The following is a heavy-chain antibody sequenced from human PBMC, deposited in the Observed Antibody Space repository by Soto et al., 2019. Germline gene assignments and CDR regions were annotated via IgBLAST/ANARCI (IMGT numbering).Heavy chain of an antibody. CDR3: ARENGITVTPFDY. CDR2: INTDNGNT. D-gene: IGHD4-17*01. CDR1: GYTCTSYA. V-gene: IGHV1-3*04. J-gene: IGHJ4*02. Sequence: ASVKVSCKASGYTCTSYAMHWVRQAPGQRLEWMGWINTDNGNTKYSQKFQGRVTITRDTSATTAYMELSSLRSEDTAVYYCARENGITVTPFDYWGQGTLVTVSS.